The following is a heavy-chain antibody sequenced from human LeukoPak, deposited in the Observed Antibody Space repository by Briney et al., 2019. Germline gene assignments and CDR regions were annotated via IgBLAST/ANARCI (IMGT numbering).Heavy chain of an antibody. J-gene: IGHJ4*02. Sequence: ASVKVSCKVSGYTLTELSMHWVRQAPGKGLEWMGGFDPEDGETIYAQKFQGRVTMTEDTSTDTAYMELSSLRSEDTAVYYCATDRPDTRGSYFVYFDYWGQGTLVTVSS. CDR3: ATDRPDTRGSYFVYFDY. D-gene: IGHD1-26*01. CDR2: FDPEDGET. V-gene: IGHV1-24*01. CDR1: GYTLTELS.